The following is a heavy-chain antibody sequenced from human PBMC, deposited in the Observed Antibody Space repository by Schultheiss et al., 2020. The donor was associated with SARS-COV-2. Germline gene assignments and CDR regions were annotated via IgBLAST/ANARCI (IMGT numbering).Heavy chain of an antibody. V-gene: IGHV4-30-4*01. Sequence: SQTLSLTCTVSGGSISSGDYYWSWIRQPPGKGLEWIGYIYYSGSTYYNPSLKSRVTISVDTSKNQFSLKLSSVTAADTAVYYCAARYCSSTSCAYNWFDPWGQGTLVTVSS. J-gene: IGHJ5*02. CDR1: GGSISSGDYY. D-gene: IGHD2-2*01. CDR2: IYYSGST. CDR3: AARYCSSTSCAYNWFDP.